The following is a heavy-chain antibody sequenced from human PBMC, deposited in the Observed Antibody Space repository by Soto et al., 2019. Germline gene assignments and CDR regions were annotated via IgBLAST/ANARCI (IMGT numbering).Heavy chain of an antibody. CDR2: INTGNGDT. V-gene: IGHV1-3*04. D-gene: IGHD3-22*01. CDR3: VRDWNHYDSNGPGDY. Sequence: ASVKVSCKASGYTFSNYPMHWVRQAPGQRLEWMGWINTGNGDTKYSQKFQGRVTITRDTSAITAYMELSSLRSEDTAVYYCVRDWNHYDSNGPGDYSGQGTPVTVYS. CDR1: GYTFSNYP. J-gene: IGHJ4*02.